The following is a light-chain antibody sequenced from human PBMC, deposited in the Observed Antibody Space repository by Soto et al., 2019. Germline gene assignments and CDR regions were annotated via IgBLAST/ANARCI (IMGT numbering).Light chain of an antibody. Sequence: EIVLTQSPGTLSLSPGERATLSCRASQSVSSSYLAWYQQKPGQAPRLLIYGASSRATGIPDRFSGSGSGTDFTLTIRRLETEDLAVYYCQQYGSSPPATFGQGKKVDIK. V-gene: IGKV3-20*01. J-gene: IGKJ1*01. CDR2: GAS. CDR3: QQYGSSPPAT. CDR1: QSVSSSY.